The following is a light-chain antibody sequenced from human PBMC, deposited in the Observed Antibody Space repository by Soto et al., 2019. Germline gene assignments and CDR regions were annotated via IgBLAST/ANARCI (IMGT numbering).Light chain of an antibody. V-gene: IGLV2-14*01. Sequence: QSVLTQPASVSGSAGQSITISCSGTMRDVGAYNLVSWYQQHPGTAPKLIIYEVRNRPSVISSRFYGSRSGQTDSLTISGLQSEDEGDYYCRAYTARSTLVVGGGTKVTVL. CDR1: MRDVGAYNL. J-gene: IGLJ3*02. CDR2: EVR. CDR3: RAYTARSTLV.